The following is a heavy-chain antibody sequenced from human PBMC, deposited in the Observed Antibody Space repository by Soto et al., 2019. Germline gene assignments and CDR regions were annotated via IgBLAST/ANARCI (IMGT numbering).Heavy chain of an antibody. J-gene: IGHJ6*03. D-gene: IGHD2-15*01. CDR1: GGSFSGDY. V-gene: IGHV4-34*01. Sequence: SETLSLTCAVYGGSFSGDYWSWIRQPPGKGLEWIGEINHSGSTNYNPSLKSRVTISVDTSKNQFSLKLSSVTAADTAVYYCARGDLYCSGGSCYNTYYYYYMDVWGKGTTVTVSS. CDR3: ARGDLYCSGGSCYNTYYYYYMDV. CDR2: INHSGST.